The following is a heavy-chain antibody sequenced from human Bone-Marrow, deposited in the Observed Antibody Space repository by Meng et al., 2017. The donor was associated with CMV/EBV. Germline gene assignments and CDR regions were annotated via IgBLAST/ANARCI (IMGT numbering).Heavy chain of an antibody. CDR2: VSGTGRNT. V-gene: IGHV3-23*01. CDR3: ANDPPFNSWPYC. CDR1: GFTFSSYA. D-gene: IGHD1-1*01. Sequence: GESLKISCAASGFTFSSYAMTWVRQAPGKGLQWVSTVSGTGRNTYYADFVKGRFTVSRDNSKNTLYLQLKSLRAEDTAVYYCANDPPFNSWPYCWGQGTLVTVSS. J-gene: IGHJ4*02.